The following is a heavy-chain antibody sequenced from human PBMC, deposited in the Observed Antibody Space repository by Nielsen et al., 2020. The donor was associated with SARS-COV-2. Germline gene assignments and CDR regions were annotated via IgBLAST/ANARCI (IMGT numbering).Heavy chain of an antibody. D-gene: IGHD6-19*01. CDR3: ANIVVAAKGGY. CDR1: GFAFSKYA. J-gene: IGHJ4*02. Sequence: GGSLRLSCAASGFAFSKYAMRWVRQAPGKGLEWVSIIYCDGSTRYYADSAKGRFTIYRDNSKNTLYLQVNSLRAEDTAIYYCANIVVAAKGGYWGQGTLVTVSS. V-gene: IGHV3-23*03. CDR2: IYCDGSTR.